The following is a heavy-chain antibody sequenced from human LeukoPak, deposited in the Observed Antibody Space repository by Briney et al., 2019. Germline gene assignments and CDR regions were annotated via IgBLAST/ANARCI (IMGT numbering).Heavy chain of an antibody. CDR3: ARGGRWLQLRKRYAFDI. Sequence: GASVKVSCKASGYTFTSYDINWVRQATGQGLEWMGWMNPNSGNTGYAQKFQGRVTMTRNTSISTAYMELSSLRSEDTAVYYCARGGRWLQLRKRYAFDIWGQGTMVTVSS. J-gene: IGHJ3*02. CDR1: GYTFTSYD. D-gene: IGHD5-24*01. V-gene: IGHV1-8*01. CDR2: MNPNSGNT.